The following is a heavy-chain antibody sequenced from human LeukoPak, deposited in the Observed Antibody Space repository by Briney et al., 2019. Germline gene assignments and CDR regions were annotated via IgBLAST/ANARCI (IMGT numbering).Heavy chain of an antibody. J-gene: IGHJ4*02. V-gene: IGHV1-24*01. CDR1: GYTLIELS. Sequence: ASVKVSCKVSGYTLIELSVYWVRQAPGKGLVWMGGFDRGDGATLYAQRFQGRVSVTEDTSTDTAYMELSSLTSDDTAVYFCAAERSGELMAYWGQGTLVTVPS. CDR2: FDRGDGAT. D-gene: IGHD3-3*01. CDR3: AAERSGELMAY.